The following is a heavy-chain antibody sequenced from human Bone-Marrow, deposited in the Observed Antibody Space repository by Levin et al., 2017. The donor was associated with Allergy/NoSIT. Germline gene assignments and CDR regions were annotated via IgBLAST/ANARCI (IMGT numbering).Heavy chain of an antibody. CDR3: ARDKRSDGVTPDWYFDL. Sequence: PGASVKVSCVASGFTFSDYEMNWVRQAPGKGLEWISYISSSGSTKYYADFVKGRFTISNKNSLYLEMNNLRAEDTAIYYCARDKRSDGVTPDWYFDLWGRGTLVTVSS. V-gene: IGHV3-48*03. D-gene: IGHD2-21*02. J-gene: IGHJ2*01. CDR1: GFTFSDYE. CDR2: ISSSGSTK.